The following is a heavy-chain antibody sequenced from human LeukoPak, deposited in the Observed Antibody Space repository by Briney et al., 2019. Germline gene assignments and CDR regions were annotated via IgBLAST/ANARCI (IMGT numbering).Heavy chain of an antibody. D-gene: IGHD2-2*01. V-gene: IGHV1-2*02. CDR1: GYTFTGYY. CDR3: ARTDIVVVPAASYYYYGMDV. Sequence: ASVKAACKASGYTFTGYYMHWVRQAPGQGLEWMGWINPNSGGTNYAQKFQGRVTMTRDTSISTAYMELSRLRSDDTAVYYCARTDIVVVPAASYYYYGMDVWGQGTTVTVSS. J-gene: IGHJ6*02. CDR2: INPNSGGT.